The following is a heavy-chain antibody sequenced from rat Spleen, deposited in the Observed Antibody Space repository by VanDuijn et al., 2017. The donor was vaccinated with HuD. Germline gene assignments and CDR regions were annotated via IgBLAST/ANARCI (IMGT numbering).Heavy chain of an antibody. CDR1: GFSLTSNG. V-gene: IGHV2S12*01. CDR2: VSSGGGT. Sequence: QVQLKESGPGLVQPSQTLSLTCTVSGFSLTSNGVSWVRQPPGKGLEWIAAVSSGGGTYYNSALKSRLSISRDTSKNQVFLKMNSLQTDDTGTYYCTRDGPPYFDYWGQGVMVTVSS. J-gene: IGHJ2*01. CDR3: TRDGPPYFDY. D-gene: IGHD3-1*01.